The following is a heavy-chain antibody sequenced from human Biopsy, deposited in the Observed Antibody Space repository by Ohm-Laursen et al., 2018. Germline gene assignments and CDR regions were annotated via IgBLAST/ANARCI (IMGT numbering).Heavy chain of an antibody. D-gene: IGHD3-10*01. CDR2: IIPIVGIT. V-gene: IGHV1-69*04. CDR3: ARGGSGSGYYGMDV. Sequence: ASVKVSCKASGDTFTRSAFIWVRQAPGQGLVYLGRIIPIVGITNHAQTFQGRITLTADKSTFMVYMELSRLRSDDAAIYYCARGGSGSGYYGMDVWGQGATVSVSS. J-gene: IGHJ6*02. CDR1: GDTFTRSA.